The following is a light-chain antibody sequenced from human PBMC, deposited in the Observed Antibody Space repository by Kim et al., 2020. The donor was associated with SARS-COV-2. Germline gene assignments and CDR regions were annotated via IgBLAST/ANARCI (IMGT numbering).Light chain of an antibody. V-gene: IGKV1-17*03. CDR3: QQHSDYPIT. CDR1: QSISNC. J-gene: IGKJ4*01. Sequence: DIQMTQSPSAMSASVGDRVTITCRASQSISNCLAWFQQKPGKALKRLIYAASSLQSGVPSRFSGSGSGTDFTLTISSLQPEDFATYYCQQHSDYPITFGEGTKVDIK. CDR2: AAS.